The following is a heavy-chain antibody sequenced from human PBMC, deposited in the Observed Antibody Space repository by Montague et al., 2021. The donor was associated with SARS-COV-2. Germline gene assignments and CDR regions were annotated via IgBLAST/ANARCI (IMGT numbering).Heavy chain of an antibody. CDR2: IYSGGST. Sequence: SLSLSFSASGFPVSSNNMSWVRQAPGKGLEWVSVIYSGGSTQYADSVKGRFTISRDKSNYTLYLQMNSLRAEDTAVYYCAARADYYYGMDVWGQGTSVTVSS. CDR3: AARADYYYGMDV. V-gene: IGHV3-66*01. CDR1: GFPVSSNN. J-gene: IGHJ6*02.